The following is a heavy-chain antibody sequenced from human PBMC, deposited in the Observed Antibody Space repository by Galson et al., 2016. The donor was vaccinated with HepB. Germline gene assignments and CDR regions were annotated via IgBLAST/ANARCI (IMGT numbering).Heavy chain of an antibody. CDR2: IKQDGSEE. Sequence: SLRLSCAASGFTLSSYWMSWVRQAPGKRLEWVANIKQDGSEEYYVDSVKGRFTISRDNAKNSLYLQMNSLRAEDTAVYYCASLRFKGFDLWGRGTLVTVSS. CDR1: GFTLSSYW. CDR3: ASLRFKGFDL. D-gene: IGHD3-3*01. J-gene: IGHJ2*01. V-gene: IGHV3-7*05.